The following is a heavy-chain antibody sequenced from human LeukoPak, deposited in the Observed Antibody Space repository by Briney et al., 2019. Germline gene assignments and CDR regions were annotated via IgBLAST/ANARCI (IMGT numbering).Heavy chain of an antibody. Sequence: PGGTLRLSCAASGFTFSSYAMGWVPQAPGTGLEGGSSISSSSSYIYYADSVKGRFTIPRVNAKISLYLQMNSLRAEDTAVYYCARGYHCSSTSCYVGGYYYYMDVWGKGTTVTVSS. J-gene: IGHJ6*03. CDR2: ISSSSSYI. CDR3: ARGYHCSSTSCYVGGYYYYMDV. V-gene: IGHV3-21*01. D-gene: IGHD2-2*01. CDR1: GFTFSSYA.